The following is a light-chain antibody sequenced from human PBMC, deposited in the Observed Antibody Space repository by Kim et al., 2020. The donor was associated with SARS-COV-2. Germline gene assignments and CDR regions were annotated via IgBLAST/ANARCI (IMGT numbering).Light chain of an antibody. CDR2: QYN. CDR3: QAWDSSTHNYV. V-gene: IGLV3-1*01. CDR1: KCGNKL. J-gene: IGLJ1*01. Sequence: PVQTASITCSGYKCGNKLFSWYRQKPGQAPVVVIYQYNQRPSGIPERFSCSNSGNTATLTISGTQAMDEADYYCQAWDSSTHNYVFGAGTKVTVL.